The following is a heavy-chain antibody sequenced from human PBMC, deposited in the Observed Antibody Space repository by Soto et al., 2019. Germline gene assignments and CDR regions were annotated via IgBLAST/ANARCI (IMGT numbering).Heavy chain of an antibody. V-gene: IGHV3-74*01. CDR2: INSDGSST. Sequence: PGGSLIPPCAASGFPFSRDWMHLVRQAPGKGLVWVARINSDGSSTSYADSVKGRFTIPSNNAKNTLNLQMTSLRAEVTAVYYCVRVGYSISYYYYYYGMDVWGQGTTVTVSS. J-gene: IGHJ6*02. CDR1: GFPFSRDW. CDR3: VRVGYSISYYYYYYGMDV. D-gene: IGHD6-6*01.